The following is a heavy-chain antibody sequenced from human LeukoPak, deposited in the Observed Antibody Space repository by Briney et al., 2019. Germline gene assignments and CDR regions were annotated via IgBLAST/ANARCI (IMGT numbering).Heavy chain of an antibody. D-gene: IGHD3-9*01. Sequence: SSGTLSLTCAVSGGSISSSNWWSWVRQPPGKGLEWIGEIYHSGSTNYNPSLKSRVTISVDKSKNQFSLKLSSVTAADTAVYYCARVHYDILTGLDYWGQGTLVTVSS. CDR3: ARVHYDILTGLDY. CDR1: GGSISSSNW. V-gene: IGHV4-4*02. J-gene: IGHJ4*02. CDR2: IYHSGST.